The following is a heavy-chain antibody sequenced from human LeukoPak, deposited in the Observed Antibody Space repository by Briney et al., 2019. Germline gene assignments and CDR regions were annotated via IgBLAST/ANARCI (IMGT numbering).Heavy chain of an antibody. J-gene: IGHJ6*02. CDR3: AKDLGYSYGDYYYYGMDV. V-gene: IGHV3-23*01. D-gene: IGHD5-18*01. CDR1: GFTFSSYA. Sequence: GGSLRLSCAASGFTFSSYAMSWVRQAPGKGLEWVSAISGSGGSTYYADSVKGRFTISRDNSKNTLYLQMNSLRAEDTAVCYCAKDLGYSYGDYYYYGMDVWGQGTTVTVSS. CDR2: ISGSGGST.